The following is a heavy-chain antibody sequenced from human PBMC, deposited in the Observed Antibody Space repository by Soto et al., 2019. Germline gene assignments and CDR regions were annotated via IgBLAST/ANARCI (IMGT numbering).Heavy chain of an antibody. D-gene: IGHD6-19*01. CDR2: ISGSGGST. Sequence: EVQLLESGGGLVQPGGSLRLSCAASGFTFSSYAMSWVRQAPGKGLEWVSAISGSGGSTYYPDSVKGRFTISRDNSKNTLYLQMNSLRAEDTAVDYCAIGLRSSGFDSWGQGTLVTVSS. J-gene: IGHJ4*02. CDR3: AIGLRSSGFDS. V-gene: IGHV3-23*01. CDR1: GFTFSSYA.